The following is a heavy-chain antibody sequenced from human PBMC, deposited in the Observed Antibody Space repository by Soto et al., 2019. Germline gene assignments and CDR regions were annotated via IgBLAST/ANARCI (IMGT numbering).Heavy chain of an antibody. J-gene: IGHJ3*02. CDR3: ARHRLTTNDPFDI. V-gene: IGHV5-10-1*01. Sequence: SLNTSCKRTGSIFATYSISWVCQMPGKVLEWMGRIEASDSYTNYSTSFQGHVTISADTSISTAYLQWSSLKDYETAMYYCARHRLTTNDPFDIWAQ. CDR1: GSIFATYS. CDR2: IEASDSYT. D-gene: IGHD4-4*01.